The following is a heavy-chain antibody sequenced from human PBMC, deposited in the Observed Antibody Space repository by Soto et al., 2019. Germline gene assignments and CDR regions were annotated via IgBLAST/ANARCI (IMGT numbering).Heavy chain of an antibody. CDR3: AMVDNYVTPTPQDV. J-gene: IGHJ6*02. Sequence: QVQLVQSGDEVRKPGSSVKVSCKASGYIFVNYGIAWVRQAPGQGLECMGWISTYSGNTHYASKVQGRLTMTTDTSTSTAYMDLGSLTSDETAVYYCAMVDNYVTPTPQDVWGQGTTVTVSS. CDR1: GYIFVNYG. D-gene: IGHD3-16*01. V-gene: IGHV1-18*01. CDR2: ISTYSGNT.